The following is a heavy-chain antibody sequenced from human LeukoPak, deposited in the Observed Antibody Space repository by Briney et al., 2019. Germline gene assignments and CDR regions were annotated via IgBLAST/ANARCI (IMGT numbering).Heavy chain of an antibody. CDR2: IMPLFGTA. CDR1: GGTFNNSA. Sequence: SVKVSCKTSGGTFNNSAISWVRQAPGQGPEWLEGIMPLFGTAGYAQKFQGRVTITKDESTRTVYLELTSLTSDDTAVYYCARDVHGDYGSGWFDPWGQGTLVSVSS. V-gene: IGHV1-69*05. D-gene: IGHD4-17*01. CDR3: ARDVHGDYGSGWFDP. J-gene: IGHJ5*02.